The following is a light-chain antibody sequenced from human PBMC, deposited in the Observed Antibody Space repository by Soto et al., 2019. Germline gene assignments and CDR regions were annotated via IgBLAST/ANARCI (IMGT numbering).Light chain of an antibody. V-gene: IGKV3-20*01. J-gene: IGKJ5*01. Sequence: EIVLTQSPGTLSLSPGERATLSCRASQSVTSNYLAWYQLKPGQAPRLLIYAASNTATGIPDRFSGNGSGTDLTLSISRLEPEVFAVYYCQQYGSTPSITFGQGTRLEIK. CDR2: AAS. CDR3: QQYGSTPSIT. CDR1: QSVTSNY.